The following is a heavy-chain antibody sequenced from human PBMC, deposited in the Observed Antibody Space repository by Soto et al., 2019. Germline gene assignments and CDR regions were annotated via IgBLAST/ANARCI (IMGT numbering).Heavy chain of an antibody. CDR3: ARATYYYGSGSYYIAY. CDR2: INHSGST. Sequence: SETLSLTCAVYGGSFSGYYWSWIRQPPGKGLEWIGEINHSGSTNYNPSLKSRVTISVDTSKNQFSLKLSSVTAADTAVYYCARATYYYGSGSYYIAYWXQGTLVT. V-gene: IGHV4-34*01. D-gene: IGHD3-10*01. CDR1: GGSFSGYY. J-gene: IGHJ4*02.